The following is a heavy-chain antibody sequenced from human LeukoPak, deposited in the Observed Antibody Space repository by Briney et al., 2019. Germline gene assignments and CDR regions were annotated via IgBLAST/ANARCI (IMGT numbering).Heavy chain of an antibody. CDR1: GYTFTSYD. J-gene: IGHJ6*03. Sequence: ASVKVSCKASGYTFTSYDINWLRQATGQGLEWMGWMNPNSGNTGYAQKFQGRVTMTRNTSISTAYMELSSLRSEDTAVYYCARRGFGELLIYYYYMDVWGKGTTVTVSS. D-gene: IGHD3-10*01. CDR2: MNPNSGNT. CDR3: ARRGFGELLIYYYYMDV. V-gene: IGHV1-8*01.